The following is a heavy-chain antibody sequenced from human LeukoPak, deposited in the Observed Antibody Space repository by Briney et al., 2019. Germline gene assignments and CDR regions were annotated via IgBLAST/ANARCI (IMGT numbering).Heavy chain of an antibody. CDR3: AREVRFITMVRGVDDAFDI. J-gene: IGHJ3*02. CDR1: GYTFTGYY. V-gene: IGHV1-2*04. CDR2: INPNSGGT. Sequence: ASVKVSCKASGYTFTGYYMHWVRQAPGQGLEWMGWINPNSGGTNYAQKFQGWVTMTRDTSISTAYMELSRLRSDDTAVYYCAREVRFITMVRGVDDAFDIWGQGTMVTVSS. D-gene: IGHD3-10*01.